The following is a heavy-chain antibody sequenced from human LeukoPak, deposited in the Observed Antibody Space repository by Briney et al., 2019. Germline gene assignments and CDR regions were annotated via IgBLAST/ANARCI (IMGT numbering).Heavy chain of an antibody. CDR1: GFTFSSYE. CDR2: ISSSDSTI. V-gene: IGHV3-48*03. D-gene: IGHD5-24*01. J-gene: IGHJ4*02. CDR3: ARTIEMATISYFDY. Sequence: GGSLRLSCAASGFTFSSYEMNWVRQAPGRGLEWVSYISSSDSTIYYADSVKGRFTISRDNAKNSLYLQMNSLRAGDTAVYYCARTIEMATISYFDYWGQGTLVTVSS.